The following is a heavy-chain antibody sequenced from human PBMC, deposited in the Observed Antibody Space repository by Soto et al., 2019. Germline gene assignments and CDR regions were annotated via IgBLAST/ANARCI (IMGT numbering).Heavy chain of an antibody. CDR2: IYYSGST. Sequence: SETLSLTCTGSGGSISSGSSYWGWIRQPPGKGLEWIGSIYYSGSTYYNPSLKSRVTISVDTSKNQFSLKLSSVTAADTAVYYCASYYDFWSGFQEWGQGTLVTVSS. J-gene: IGHJ1*01. CDR3: ASYYDFWSGFQE. CDR1: GGSISSGSSY. V-gene: IGHV4-39*01. D-gene: IGHD3-3*01.